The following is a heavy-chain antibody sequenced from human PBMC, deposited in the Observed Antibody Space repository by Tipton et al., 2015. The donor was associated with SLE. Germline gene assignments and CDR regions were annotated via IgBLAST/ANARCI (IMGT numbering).Heavy chain of an antibody. CDR2: IYDSGTT. V-gene: IGHV4-38-2*02. D-gene: IGHD5-12*01. CDR3: ARLREELRWDSGSERPIAVDS. J-gene: IGHJ4*02. CDR1: GYSISGDYF. Sequence: TLSLTCTVSGYSISGDYFWGWIRQPPGRGLQWMGYIYDSGTTNYNPSFESRITISVDASRSQFSLKLRSVTAADTAVYYCARLREELRWDSGSERPIAVDSWGQGTLVTVSS.